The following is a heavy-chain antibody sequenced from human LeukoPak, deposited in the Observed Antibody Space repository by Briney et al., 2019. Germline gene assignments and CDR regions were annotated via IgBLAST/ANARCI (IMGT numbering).Heavy chain of an antibody. Sequence: GESLQISCKGSGYSFTSYWIGWVRQMPGKGLEWMGIIYPGDSDTRYSTSFQGQVTISADKSISTAYLQWSSLKASDTAMYYCARLHYYDILTGYYHGYYFDYWGQGTLVTVSS. CDR3: ARLHYYDILTGYYHGYYFDY. CDR2: IYPGDSDT. CDR1: GYSFTSYW. D-gene: IGHD3-9*01. V-gene: IGHV5-51*01. J-gene: IGHJ4*02.